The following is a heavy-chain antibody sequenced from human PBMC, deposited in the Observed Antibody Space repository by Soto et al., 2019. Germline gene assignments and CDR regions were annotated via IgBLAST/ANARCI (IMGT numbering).Heavy chain of an antibody. Sequence: ASVKVSCKASGYTFTSYAMHWVRQAPGQRLEWMGWINAGNGNTKYSQKFQGRVTITRDTSASTAYMELSSLRSEDTAVYYCARGGFTMVRGVIIAPNWFVPWGQGTLVSAPQ. D-gene: IGHD3-10*01. J-gene: IGHJ5*02. V-gene: IGHV1-3*01. CDR3: ARGGFTMVRGVIIAPNWFVP. CDR2: INAGNGNT. CDR1: GYTFTSYA.